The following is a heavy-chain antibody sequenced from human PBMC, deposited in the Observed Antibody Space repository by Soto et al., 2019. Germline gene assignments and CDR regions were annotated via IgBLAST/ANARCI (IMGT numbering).Heavy chain of an antibody. CDR3: ARDAGYMDS. CDR2: IWYDGSNK. CDR1: GFTFSSYG. Sequence: QVQPVESGGGVVQPGRSLRLSCAVSGFTFSSYGMHWVRQAPGKGLEWVSIIWYDGSNKYYAESVKGRFTISRDNSKNTLFLQMNSLRAEDTAVYYCARDAGYMDSWGQGTPVTVSS. J-gene: IGHJ4*02. V-gene: IGHV3-33*01. D-gene: IGHD6-13*01.